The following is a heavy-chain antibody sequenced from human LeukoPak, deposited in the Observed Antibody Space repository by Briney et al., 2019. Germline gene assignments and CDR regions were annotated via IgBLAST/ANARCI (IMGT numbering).Heavy chain of an antibody. CDR3: ARLDFYNWFDP. Sequence: SSETLSLTCTVSGGSISSSSYYWGWIRQPPGKGLEWIGTIYYRGTTYYNPSLKSRVTISVDTSKNQFSLRLSSVTAADTAVFYCARLDFYNWFDPWGQGTVVTVSS. CDR2: IYYRGTT. J-gene: IGHJ5*02. D-gene: IGHD3-3*01. CDR1: GGSISSSSYY. V-gene: IGHV4-39*01.